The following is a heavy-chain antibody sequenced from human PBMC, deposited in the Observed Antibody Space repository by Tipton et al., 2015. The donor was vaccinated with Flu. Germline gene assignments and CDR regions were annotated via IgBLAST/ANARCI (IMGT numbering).Heavy chain of an antibody. CDR3: ARGRRYGDYIFDY. CDR1: GFTVSSNY. Sequence: SLRLSCVVSGFTVSSNYMTWVRQAPGKGLEWVSSISSSSSYIYYAESVKGRFTISRDNAKNSLYLQMNSLRAEDTAVYYCARGRRYGDYIFDYWGQGTLVTVSS. D-gene: IGHD4-17*01. CDR2: ISSSSSYI. V-gene: IGHV3-21*01. J-gene: IGHJ4*02.